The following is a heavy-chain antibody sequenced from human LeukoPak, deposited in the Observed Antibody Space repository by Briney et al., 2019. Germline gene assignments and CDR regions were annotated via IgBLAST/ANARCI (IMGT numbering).Heavy chain of an antibody. CDR3: ARGVSITIFGVVRVYYMDV. Sequence: ASVKVSCKASGYTFTSYDINWVRQATGQGLEWMGWTNPNSGNTGYAQKFQGRVTMTRNTSISTAYMELSSLRSEDTAVYYCARGVSITIFGVVRVYYMDVWGKGTTVTVSS. CDR2: TNPNSGNT. V-gene: IGHV1-8*01. D-gene: IGHD3-3*01. CDR1: GYTFTSYD. J-gene: IGHJ6*03.